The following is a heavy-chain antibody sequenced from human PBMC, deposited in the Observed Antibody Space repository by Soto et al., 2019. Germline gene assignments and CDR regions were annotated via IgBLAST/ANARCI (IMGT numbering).Heavy chain of an antibody. CDR1: GSRFSNYV. D-gene: IGHD2-2*02. Sequence: QVPLVQSGAEVKTPGSSLKVSCTVSGSRFSNYVISWVRQAPGHGLEWLGRIIPIFNSTQYAQKFQGRVTITAEKSTNTASLELSSLRSDDTAVYYCAREGRGKKAGYNGLVSLGYWGQGTLVTVSS. CDR2: IIPIFNST. V-gene: IGHV1-69*06. CDR3: AREGRGKKAGYNGLVSLGY. J-gene: IGHJ4*02.